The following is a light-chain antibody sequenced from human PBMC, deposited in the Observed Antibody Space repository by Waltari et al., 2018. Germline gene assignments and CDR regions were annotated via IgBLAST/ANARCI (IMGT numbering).Light chain of an antibody. CDR3: QQANSFPRT. J-gene: IGKJ1*01. Sequence: DIQMTQSPSSVSASVGDRVTIPCRASQGISSWLAWSQQKPGKAPKPLTYAASSLQSGVPSRFSGSGSGTDFTLTISSLQPEDFATYYCQQANSFPRTFGQGTKVEIK. V-gene: IGKV1-12*01. CDR1: QGISSW. CDR2: AAS.